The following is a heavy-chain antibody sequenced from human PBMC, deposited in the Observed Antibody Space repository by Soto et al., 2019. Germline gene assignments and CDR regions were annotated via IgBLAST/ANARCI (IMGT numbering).Heavy chain of an antibody. CDR3: AKDLTEITIFGVVHEAPYYYGMDV. CDR2: ISGSGGST. Sequence: PGGSLRLSCAASGFTFSSYAMSWVRQAPGKGLEWVSAISGSGGSTYYADSVKGRFTISRDNSKNTLYLQMNSLRAEDTAVYYCAKDLTEITIFGVVHEAPYYYGMDVWGQGTTVTVSS. J-gene: IGHJ6*02. V-gene: IGHV3-23*01. D-gene: IGHD3-3*01. CDR1: GFTFSSYA.